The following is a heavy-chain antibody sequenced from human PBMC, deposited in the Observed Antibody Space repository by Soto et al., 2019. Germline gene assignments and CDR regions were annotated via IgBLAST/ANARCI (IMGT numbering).Heavy chain of an antibody. Sequence: QITLEESGPPLVRPTQTLTLTCTVSGFSLSTDAVGVAWIRQPPGMALEWVALIYWNDEARYKSSLNNRLTITKDTPKTQVVLRMTDMAPLDTATYFCAHRIAAPGRTLDYWGQGILVTVSS. D-gene: IGHD6-13*01. V-gene: IGHV2-5*01. CDR2: IYWNDEA. J-gene: IGHJ4*02. CDR1: GFSLSTDAVG. CDR3: AHRIAAPGRTLDY.